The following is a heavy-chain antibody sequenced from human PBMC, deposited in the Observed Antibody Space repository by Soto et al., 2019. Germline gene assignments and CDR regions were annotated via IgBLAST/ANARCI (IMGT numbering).Heavy chain of an antibody. CDR1: GFSLSTSGVG. CDR3: AHRRGAVAPFPH. V-gene: IGHV2-5*02. J-gene: IGHJ1*01. Sequence: QITLKESGPTLVKPTQTLTLTCTFSGFSLSTSGVGVGWIRQPPGKALEWLALIYWDDDKRYSPSLKSRLTIXKXXSKNHVVHAMTNMDPGDTATYYWAHRRGAVAPFPHWGQGNLVTVSP. D-gene: IGHD6-19*01. CDR2: IYWDDDK.